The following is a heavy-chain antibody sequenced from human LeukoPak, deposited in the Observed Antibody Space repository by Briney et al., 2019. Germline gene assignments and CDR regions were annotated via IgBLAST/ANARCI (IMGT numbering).Heavy chain of an antibody. D-gene: IGHD5-24*01. CDR1: GFTFSSYA. J-gene: IGHJ4*02. V-gene: IGHV3-23*01. CDR3: AKGGVHQMATIPKYYFDY. Sequence: GGSLRLSCAASGFTFSSYAMSWVRQAPGKGLEWGSAISGSGGSTYYADSVKGRFTISRDNSKNRLYLQMNSLRAEDTAVYYCAKGGVHQMATIPKYYFDYWGQGTLVTVSS. CDR2: ISGSGGST.